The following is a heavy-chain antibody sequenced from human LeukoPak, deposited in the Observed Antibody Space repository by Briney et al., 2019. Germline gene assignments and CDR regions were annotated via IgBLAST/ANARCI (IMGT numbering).Heavy chain of an antibody. CDR2: VSGDGDVT. V-gene: IGHV3-43*02. CDR3: AKGNNTISFNFDY. CDR1: GFNFRDFS. Sequence: GGSLRLSCTASGFNFRDFSMHWVRQIPGQGLEWVSLVSGDGDVTYYADSVKGRFTISRDNGRNLLYLQMNSLSGEDTAFYYCAKGNNTISFNFDYWGQGTLVIVSS. D-gene: IGHD1-14*01. J-gene: IGHJ4*02.